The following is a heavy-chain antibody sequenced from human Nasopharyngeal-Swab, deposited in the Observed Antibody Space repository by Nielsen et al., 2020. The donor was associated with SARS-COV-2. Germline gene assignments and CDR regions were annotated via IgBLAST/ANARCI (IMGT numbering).Heavy chain of an antibody. CDR3: ARDKRYGDYGGEGWFDP. J-gene: IGHJ5*02. CDR1: GGSISSGGYY. Sequence: SETLSLTCTVSGGSISSGGYYWSWIRQHPGKGLEWIGYTYYSGSTYYNPSLKSRVTISVDTSKNQFSLKLSSVTAADTAVYYCARDKRYGDYGGEGWFDPWGQGTLVTVSS. CDR2: TYYSGST. D-gene: IGHD4-17*01. V-gene: IGHV4-31*03.